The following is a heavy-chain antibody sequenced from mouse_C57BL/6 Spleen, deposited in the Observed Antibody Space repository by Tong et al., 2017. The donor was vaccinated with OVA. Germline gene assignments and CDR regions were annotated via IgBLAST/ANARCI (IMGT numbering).Heavy chain of an antibody. D-gene: IGHD2-14*01. CDR1: GFTFSSYA. CDR3: AREVQYYFDY. Sequence: EVQLQESGGGLVKPGGSLKLSCAASGFTFSSYAMSWVRQTPEKRLEWVATISDGGSYTYYPDNVKGRFTISGDNAKNNLYLQMSHLKSEDTAMYYCAREVQYYFDYWGQGTTLTVSS. V-gene: IGHV5-4*01. J-gene: IGHJ2*01. CDR2: ISDGGSYT.